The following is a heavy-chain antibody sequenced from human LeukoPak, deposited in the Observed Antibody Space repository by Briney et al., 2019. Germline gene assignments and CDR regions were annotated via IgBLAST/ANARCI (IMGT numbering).Heavy chain of an antibody. D-gene: IGHD2-2*02. V-gene: IGHV3-48*01. J-gene: IGHJ6*03. Sequence: AGGSLRLSCAASGFTFSSYSMNWVRQAPGKGLEWVSYISSSSSTIYYADSVKGRFTISRDNSKNTLYLQMNSLRAEDTAVYYCAKDEVVPAAIPSYYYYYMDVWGKGTTVTVSS. CDR3: AKDEVVPAAIPSYYYYYMDV. CDR1: GFTFSSYS. CDR2: ISSSSSTI.